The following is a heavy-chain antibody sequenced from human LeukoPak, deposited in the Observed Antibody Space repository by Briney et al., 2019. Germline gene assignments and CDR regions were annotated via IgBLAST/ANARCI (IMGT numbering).Heavy chain of an antibody. CDR2: INPNSGGT. J-gene: IGHJ4*02. Sequence: ASVTVSCMASGYTFTGYYMHWVRQAPGQGLEWMGWINPNSGGTNYAQKFQGRVTMTRDTSISTAYMELSSLRSDDTAVYYCARGDRNNRGHQPEYYFDYWGQGTLVTVSS. CDR3: ARGDRNNRGHQPEYYFDY. CDR1: GYTFTGYY. V-gene: IGHV1-2*02. D-gene: IGHD1/OR15-1a*01.